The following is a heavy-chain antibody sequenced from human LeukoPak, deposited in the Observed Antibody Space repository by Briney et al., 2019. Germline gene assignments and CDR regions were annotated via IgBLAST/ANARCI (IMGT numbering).Heavy chain of an antibody. CDR3: ATEWIDSSGYYQSGGDAFDI. CDR2: IYSCGST. D-gene: IGHD3-22*01. Sequence: GGSLRLSCAASGFTVSSNYMSWVRQAAGKGVERVSVIYSCGSTYYAVSGKGRCTIPRVNSKNTLYLQMNSQRAEDRAVDYFATEWIDSSGYYQSGGDAFDIWAQGTMVTVSS. J-gene: IGHJ3*02. CDR1: GFTVSSNY. V-gene: IGHV3-53*01.